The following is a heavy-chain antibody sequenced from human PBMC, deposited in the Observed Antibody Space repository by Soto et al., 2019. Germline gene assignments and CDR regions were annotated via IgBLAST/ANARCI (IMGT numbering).Heavy chain of an antibody. CDR3: VLWLRGVINY. CDR2: SRNRAQSYTT. J-gene: IGHJ4*02. CDR1: GFTFSDHY. Sequence: EVQLVESGGGLVQPGGSLRLSCATSGFTFSDHYLEWVRQAPGKGLEWVGRSRNRAQSYTTEYAASVKGRFTISRDDSKNSLYLQVNSLTTDDTAVYYCVLWLRGVINYWGQGTLVTVSS. V-gene: IGHV3-72*01. D-gene: IGHD3-10*01.